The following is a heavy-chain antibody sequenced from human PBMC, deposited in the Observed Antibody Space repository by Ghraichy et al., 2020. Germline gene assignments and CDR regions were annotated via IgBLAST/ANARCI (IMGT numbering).Heavy chain of an antibody. CDR2: INHSGST. CDR3: ARGARIFMAYYYYYYMDV. D-gene: IGHD2-15*01. CDR1: GGSFSGYY. J-gene: IGHJ6*03. Sequence: TLSLTCAVYGGSFSGYYWSWIRQPPGKGLEWIGEINHSGSTNYNPSLKSRVTISVDTSKNQFSLKLSSVTAADTAVYYCARGARIFMAYYYYYYMDVWGKGTTVTVSS. V-gene: IGHV4-34*01.